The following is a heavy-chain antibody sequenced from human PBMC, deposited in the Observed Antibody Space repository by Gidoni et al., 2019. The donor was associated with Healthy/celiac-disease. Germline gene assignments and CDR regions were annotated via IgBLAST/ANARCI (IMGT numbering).Heavy chain of an antibody. CDR1: GFTCSSYA. D-gene: IGHD3-16*01. Sequence: EVQLLESGGGLVQPGGSLRLSWAASGFTCSSYAMSWVRQAPGKGLEWVSAMSGSGGSTYYADSVKGRFTISRDNSKNTLYLQMNSLRAEDTAVYYCAKDLVELTLGGWFDPWGQGTLVTVSS. CDR3: AKDLVELTLGGWFDP. J-gene: IGHJ5*02. V-gene: IGHV3-23*01. CDR2: MSGSGGST.